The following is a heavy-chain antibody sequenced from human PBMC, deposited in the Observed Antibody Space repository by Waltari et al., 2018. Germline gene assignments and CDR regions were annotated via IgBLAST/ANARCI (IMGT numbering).Heavy chain of an antibody. CDR3: ARGSYCSSTSCYKFDP. J-gene: IGHJ5*02. D-gene: IGHD2-2*02. Sequence: QVQLQESGPGLVKPSQTLSLTCTVSGGSISSGGYYWSWIRQHPGKGLEGIGYIYYSGSTYYNPSLKSRVTISVDTSKNQFSLKLSSVTAADTAVYYCARGSYCSSTSCYKFDPWGQGTLVTVSS. V-gene: IGHV4-31*03. CDR1: GGSISSGGYY. CDR2: IYYSGST.